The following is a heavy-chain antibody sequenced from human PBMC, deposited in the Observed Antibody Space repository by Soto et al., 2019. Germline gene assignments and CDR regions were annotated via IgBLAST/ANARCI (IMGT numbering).Heavy chain of an antibody. CDR3: GKGEDRDGYNYNAFEI. CDR2: IYYSGST. J-gene: IGHJ3*02. D-gene: IGHD5-12*01. CDR1: GGTISSYY. Sequence: SETLSLTCTVSGGTISSYYWSWIRQPPGKGLEWIGYIYYSGSTNYNHSLKSRVTISVDTSKKQFTQKLSSVTAADTAVYYCGKGEDRDGYNYNAFEIWGQGTMVTVSS. V-gene: IGHV4-59*01.